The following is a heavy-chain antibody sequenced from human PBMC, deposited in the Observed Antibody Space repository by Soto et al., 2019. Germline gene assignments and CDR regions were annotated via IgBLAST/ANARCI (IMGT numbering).Heavy chain of an antibody. CDR1: GYTFTSYG. CDR2: ISAYNGNR. D-gene: IGHD4-17*01. V-gene: IGHV1-18*01. Sequence: SVKVSCKASGYTFTSYGISWVRQAPGQGLEWMGWISAYNGNRNYAQKLQGRVTMTTVTSTSTAYMELRSLRSDDTAVYYCARRVNSYGDYVYYYGLDVWGQGTTVT. CDR3: ARRVNSYGDYVYYYGLDV. J-gene: IGHJ6*02.